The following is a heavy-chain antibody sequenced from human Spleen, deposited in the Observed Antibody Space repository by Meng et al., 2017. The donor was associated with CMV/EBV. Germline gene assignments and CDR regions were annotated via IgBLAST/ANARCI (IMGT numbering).Heavy chain of an antibody. CDR3: AREVGYYGSESFDYFDY. D-gene: IGHD3-10*01. V-gene: IGHV4-4*07. CDR2: IYTSGST. CDR1: VGSISSYY. Sequence: QGQLQEPGPGLVKPSETLSLPCTVSVGSISSYYWSWIRQPAGKGLEWIGRIYTSGSTNYNPSLKSRVTMSVDTSKNQFSLKLSSVTAADTAVYYCAREVGYYGSESFDYFDYWGQGALVTVSS. J-gene: IGHJ4*02.